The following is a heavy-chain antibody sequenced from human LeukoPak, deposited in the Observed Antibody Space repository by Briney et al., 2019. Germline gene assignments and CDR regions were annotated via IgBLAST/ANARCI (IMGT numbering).Heavy chain of an antibody. CDR2: ISTYHGST. D-gene: IGHD3-22*01. CDR1: GYIFPTYG. CDR3: ARGGYYYDTSDRPFDY. J-gene: IGHJ4*02. V-gene: IGHV1-18*01. Sequence: RASVKVSCKASGYIFPTYGITWVRQAPGRGLEWVGWISTYHGSTSYAHNLQGRVTMTTDTSTTTAYMELRSLRSDDTALYFCARGGYYYDTSDRPFDYWGQGTLVTVSS.